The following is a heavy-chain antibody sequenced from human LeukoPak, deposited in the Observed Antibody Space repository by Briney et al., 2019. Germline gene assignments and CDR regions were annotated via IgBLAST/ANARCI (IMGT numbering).Heavy chain of an antibody. CDR3: AKMGSPITMVRGVPFDY. J-gene: IGHJ4*02. CDR1: GXTFSTHG. Sequence: GGSLRLSCAASGXTFSTHGMHWVRQAPGKGREWVAAISYHGNNKYYADSVKGRFTISRDNSKNTLYVQMNRLRAEDTAVYYCAKMGSPITMVRGVPFDYWGQGTLVTVSS. CDR2: ISYHGNNK. V-gene: IGHV3-30*18. D-gene: IGHD3-10*01.